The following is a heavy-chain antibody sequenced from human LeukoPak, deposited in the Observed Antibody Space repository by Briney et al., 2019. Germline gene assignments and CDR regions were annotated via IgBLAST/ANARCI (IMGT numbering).Heavy chain of an antibody. CDR3: ARLDTAMVTRYYYYYGMDV. Sequence: GESLQISCKGSGYIFTSYWIGWVRPMPGKGLEWVVIIYPGESDTRYSPSFQGQVTISADKSISTAYLQWSSLKASDTAMYYCARLDTAMVTRYYYYYGMDVWGQGTTVTVSS. J-gene: IGHJ6*02. CDR1: GYIFTSYW. CDR2: IYPGESDT. V-gene: IGHV5-51*01. D-gene: IGHD5-18*01.